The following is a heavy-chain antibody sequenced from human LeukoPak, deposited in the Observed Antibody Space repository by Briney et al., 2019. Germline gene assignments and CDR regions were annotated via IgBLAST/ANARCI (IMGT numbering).Heavy chain of an antibody. Sequence: GGSLRLSCAASGFTFSFYSMNWVRQAPGKGLEWISSISSSSNYIYYADSVKGCFTISRDNAKNSLYLQMNSLRADDTAMYYCARDLHGESCTTPNCSWGQGTLVTVSS. CDR1: GFTFSFYS. J-gene: IGHJ4*02. CDR2: ISSSSNYI. CDR3: ARDLHGESCTTPNCS. V-gene: IGHV3-21*01. D-gene: IGHD3-10*01.